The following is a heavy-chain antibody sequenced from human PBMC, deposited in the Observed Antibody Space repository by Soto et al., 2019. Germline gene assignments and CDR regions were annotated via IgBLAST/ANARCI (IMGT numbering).Heavy chain of an antibody. J-gene: IGHJ4*02. CDR3: ASFRPYSSSLDY. Sequence: SETLSLTCTVSGGSISSYYWSWIRQPPGKGLEWIGYIYYSGSTNYNPSLKSRVTISVDTSKNQFSLKLSSVTAADTAVYYCASFRPYSSSLDYWCQGTLVTVSS. V-gene: IGHV4-59*12. D-gene: IGHD6-13*01. CDR2: IYYSGST. CDR1: GGSISSYY.